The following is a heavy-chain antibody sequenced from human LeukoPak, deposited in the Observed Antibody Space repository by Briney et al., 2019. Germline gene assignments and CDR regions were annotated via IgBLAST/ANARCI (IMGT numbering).Heavy chain of an antibody. Sequence: GGSLRLSCAASGFTFSAYALHWVRQAPGKGLEWVAGISYDGSNKYYADSVKGRFTISRDNSKNTLYLQMNSLRAEDTAVYYCARVDYDFWSGYYTYYYMDVWGKGTTVTVSS. CDR2: ISYDGSNK. CDR1: GFTFSAYA. J-gene: IGHJ6*03. CDR3: ARVDYDFWSGYYTYYYMDV. V-gene: IGHV3-30*14. D-gene: IGHD3-3*01.